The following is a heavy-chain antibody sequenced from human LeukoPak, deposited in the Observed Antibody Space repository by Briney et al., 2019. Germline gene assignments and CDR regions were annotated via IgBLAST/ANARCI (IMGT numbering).Heavy chain of an antibody. D-gene: IGHD3-10*01. CDR2: IRYDGNDK. CDR1: GFTFSYYG. J-gene: IGHJ5*02. Sequence: PGGSLRLSCEASGFTFSYYGMHWVRQAPGKGLEWVAFIRYDGNDKFYAESVKGRFTISRDTSRNTLYLQMNSLRLEDTAVYYCAKDLMRDRWFGESWGQGTLVTVSS. V-gene: IGHV3-30*02. CDR3: AKDLMRDRWFGES.